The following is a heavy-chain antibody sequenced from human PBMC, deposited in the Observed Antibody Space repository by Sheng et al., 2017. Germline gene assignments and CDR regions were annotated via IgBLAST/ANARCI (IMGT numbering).Heavy chain of an antibody. V-gene: IGHV4-39*07. CDR1: GGSISSSSYY. J-gene: IGHJ2*01. CDR2: IYYSGST. Sequence: QLQLQESGPGLVKPSETLSLTCTVSGGSISSSSYYWGWIRQSPGKGLEWIGSIYYSGSTYYNPSLKSRVTISVDTSKNQFSLKLSSVTAADTAVYYCARRYCGGDCTYWYFDLWGLAPWSLS. CDR3: ARRYCGGDCTYWYFDL. D-gene: IGHD2-21*02.